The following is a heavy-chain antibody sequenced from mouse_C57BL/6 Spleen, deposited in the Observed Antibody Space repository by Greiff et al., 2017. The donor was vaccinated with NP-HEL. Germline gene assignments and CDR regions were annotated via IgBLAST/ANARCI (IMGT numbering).Heavy chain of an antibody. Sequence: EVHLVESGPGLVKPSQSLSLTCSVTGYSITSGYYWNWIRQFPGNKLEWMGYISYDGSNNYNPSLKNRISITRDTSKNQFFLKLNSVTTEDTATYYCARAAQVFAYWGQGTLVTVSA. D-gene: IGHD3-2*02. CDR3: ARAAQVFAY. CDR2: ISYDGSN. V-gene: IGHV3-6*01. CDR1: GYSITSGYY. J-gene: IGHJ3*01.